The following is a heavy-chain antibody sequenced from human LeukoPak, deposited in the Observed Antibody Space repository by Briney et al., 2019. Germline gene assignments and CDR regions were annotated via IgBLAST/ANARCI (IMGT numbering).Heavy chain of an antibody. D-gene: IGHD3-22*01. J-gene: IGHJ4*02. CDR2: INTNTGNP. Sequence: ASVKVSCKASGHTFTKYSINWVRQAPGQGLEWMGWINTNTGNPTYAQGFTGRFVFSLDISVNTAYLQISSLKAEDTGVYYCAREEDNYDSSGYFDYWGQGTLVTVSS. V-gene: IGHV7-4-1*02. CDR3: AREEDNYDSSGYFDY. CDR1: GHTFTKYS.